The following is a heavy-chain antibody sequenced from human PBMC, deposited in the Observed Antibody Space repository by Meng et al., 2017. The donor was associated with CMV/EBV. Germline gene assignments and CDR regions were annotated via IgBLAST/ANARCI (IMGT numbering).Heavy chain of an antibody. D-gene: IGHD2-2*01. J-gene: IGHJ6*02. CDR2: IIPILGTA. Sequence: SVKVSCKASGGTFSSYAISWVRQAPGQGLEWMGGIIPILGTANYAQKFQGRVTITTDEPTSTAYMELSSLRSEDTAVYYCARGREPAARLDYYGMDVWGQGITVTVSS. CDR1: GGTFSSYA. CDR3: ARGREPAARLDYYGMDV. V-gene: IGHV1-69*05.